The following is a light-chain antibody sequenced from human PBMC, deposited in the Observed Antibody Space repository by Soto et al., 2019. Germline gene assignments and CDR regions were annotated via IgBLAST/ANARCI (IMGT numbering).Light chain of an antibody. CDR2: EVV. V-gene: IGLV2-8*01. Sequence: QSALTQPPSASGSPGQSVTISCTGTKSDIGVYAFVSWYQHHPGKAPRLIIYEVVQRPSGPPDRFSGSKSGNTASLTVSGLQAADEADYFCKSYAGSNTYVFGSGTQLTVL. CDR1: KSDIGVYAF. CDR3: KSYAGSNTYV. J-gene: IGLJ1*01.